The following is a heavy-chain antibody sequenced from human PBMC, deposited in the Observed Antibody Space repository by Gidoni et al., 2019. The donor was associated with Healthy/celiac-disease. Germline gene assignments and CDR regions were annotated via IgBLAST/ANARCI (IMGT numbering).Heavy chain of an antibody. V-gene: IGHV4-34*01. CDR1: GGSFSGYY. D-gene: IGHD5-18*01. J-gene: IGHJ6*02. CDR2: INHSGST. CDR3: ARNSIQLWLGDYYGMDV. Sequence: QVQLQQWGAGLLKPSETLSLTCAVYGGSFSGYYWSWIRQPPGKGLEWIGEINHSGSTNYNPSLTSRVTISVYTSKNQFSLKLSSVTAADTAVYYCARNSIQLWLGDYYGMDVWGQGTTVTVSS.